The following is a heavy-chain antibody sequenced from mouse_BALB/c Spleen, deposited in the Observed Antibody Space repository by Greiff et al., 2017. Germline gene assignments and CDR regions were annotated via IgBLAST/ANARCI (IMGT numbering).Heavy chain of an antibody. D-gene: IGHD1-1*01. CDR3: ARSHYYGTPYYFDY. CDR2: INPYNGAT. Sequence: EVQLVESGPELVKPGASVKISCKASGYSFTGYYMHWVKQSHVKSLEWIGRINPYNGATSYNQNFKDKASLTVDKSSSTAYMELHSLTSEDSAVYYCARSHYYGTPYYFDYWGQGTTLTVSS. V-gene: IGHV1-31*01. CDR1: GYSFTGYY. J-gene: IGHJ2*01.